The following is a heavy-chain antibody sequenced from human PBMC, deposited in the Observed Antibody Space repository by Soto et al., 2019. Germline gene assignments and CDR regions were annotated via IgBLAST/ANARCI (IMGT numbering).Heavy chain of an antibody. J-gene: IGHJ6*02. Sequence: WASVKVSCKASGYTFTGYYMHWVRQAPGQGLEWMGWINPNSGGTNYAQKFQGRVTMTRDTSISTAYMELSRLRSDGTAVYYCARDTGYSGYDKRYYYYGMDVWGQGTTVTVSS. D-gene: IGHD5-12*01. CDR2: INPNSGGT. CDR3: ARDTGYSGYDKRYYYYGMDV. V-gene: IGHV1-2*02. CDR1: GYTFTGYY.